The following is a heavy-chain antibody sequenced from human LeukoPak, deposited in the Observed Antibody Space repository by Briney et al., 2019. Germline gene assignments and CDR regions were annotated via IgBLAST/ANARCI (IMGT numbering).Heavy chain of an antibody. CDR3: ARRRYYDYTGVFDY. CDR1: GDSVSSNGAT. D-gene: IGHD3-22*01. V-gene: IGHV6-1*01. J-gene: IGHJ4*02. CDR2: TFYTSKWNN. Sequence: QTLSPSPAISGDSVSSNGATCNCFRQSPSRGLEWLGRTFYTSKWNNDYAVSVKSRITINTDTSKNHFSLQLNSVTPEDTAVYYCARRRYYDYTGVFDYWGQ.